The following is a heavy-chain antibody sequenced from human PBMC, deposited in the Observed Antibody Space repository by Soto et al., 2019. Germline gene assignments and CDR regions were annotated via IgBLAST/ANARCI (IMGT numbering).Heavy chain of an antibody. D-gene: IGHD2-2*01. J-gene: IGHJ4*01. CDR1: GFSVSNNY. Sequence: EVQVVESGGGLIQPGGSLRLSCAASGFSVSNNYMSWVRQAPGKGLEWVSLIYSGGTTHYADSVKGRFTISRDSSNNTLHLQMNSLRVEDTALYYCMRDPPAGHQWGPGTLVTVAS. V-gene: IGHV3-53*01. CDR2: IYSGGTT. CDR3: MRDPPAGHQ.